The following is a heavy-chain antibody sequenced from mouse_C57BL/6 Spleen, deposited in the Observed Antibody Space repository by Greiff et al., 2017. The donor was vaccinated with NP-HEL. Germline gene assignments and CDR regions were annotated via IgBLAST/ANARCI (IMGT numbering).Heavy chain of an antibody. J-gene: IGHJ4*01. V-gene: IGHV1-52*01. CDR3: ARDVDGYYSYYAMDY. CDR2: IDPSDSET. D-gene: IGHD2-3*01. CDR1: GYTFTSYW. Sequence: QVQLQQPGAELVRPGSSVKLSCKASGYTFTSYWMHWVKQRPIQGLEWIGNIDPSDSETHYNQKFKDKATLTVDKSSSTAYMQLSSLTSEDSAVYYCARDVDGYYSYYAMDYWGQGTSVTVSS.